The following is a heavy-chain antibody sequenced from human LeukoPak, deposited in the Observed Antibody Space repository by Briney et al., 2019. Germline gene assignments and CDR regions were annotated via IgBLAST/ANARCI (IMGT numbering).Heavy chain of an antibody. V-gene: IGHV1-8*01. D-gene: IGHD5-18*01. J-gene: IGHJ6*03. Sequence: ASVKVSCKASGYTFTSYDINWVRQATGQGPEWMGWMNPNSGNTGYAQKFQGRVTMTRNTSINTAYMELSSLRSEDTAVYYCARDAATAMVSYYYYYYMDVWGKGTTVTVSS. CDR1: GYTFTSYD. CDR2: MNPNSGNT. CDR3: ARDAATAMVSYYYYYYMDV.